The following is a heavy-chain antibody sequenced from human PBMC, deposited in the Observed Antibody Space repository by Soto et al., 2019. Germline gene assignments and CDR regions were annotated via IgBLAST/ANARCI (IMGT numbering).Heavy chain of an antibody. CDR1: GFTFSSYG. CDR2: ISYDGSNK. V-gene: IGHV3-30*03. J-gene: IGHJ4*02. CDR3: ARRWLQSIPDY. D-gene: IGHD5-12*01. Sequence: PGGSLRLSCAASGFTFSSYGMHWVRQAPGKGLEWVAVISYDGSNKYYADSVKGRFTISRDNSKNTLYLQMNSLRAEDTAVYYCARRWLQSIPDYWGQGTLVTVSS.